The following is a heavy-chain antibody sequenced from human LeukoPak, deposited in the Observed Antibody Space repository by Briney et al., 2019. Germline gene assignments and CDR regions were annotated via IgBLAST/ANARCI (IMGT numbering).Heavy chain of an antibody. CDR3: ARDVVVTSSPDAFDI. D-gene: IGHD2-21*02. CDR2: ISNSGST. CDR1: GDSLTSGGYF. V-gene: IGHV4-31*03. Sequence: SETLSLTCTVSGDSLTSGGYFWPWIRQHPGKGLDWIVSISNSGSTSYNPSLKSRVSISLYTSNNHFSLRLGSVTAADTAVYFCARDVVVTSSPDAFDIWGQGSMVTVSS. J-gene: IGHJ3*02.